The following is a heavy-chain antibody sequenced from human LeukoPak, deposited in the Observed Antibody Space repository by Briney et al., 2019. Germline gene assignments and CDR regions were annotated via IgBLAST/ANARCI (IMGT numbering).Heavy chain of an antibody. D-gene: IGHD3-22*01. J-gene: IGHJ4*02. V-gene: IGHV3-30-3*01. CDR3: AKERGYYYDYFDY. CDR2: ISYDGSNK. Sequence: GGSLRLSCAASGFTFSSYAMHWVRQAPGKGLEWVAVISYDGSNKYYADSVKGRFTISRDNSKNTLYLQMNSLRAEDTAVYYCAKERGYYYDYFDYWGQGTLVTVSS. CDR1: GFTFSSYA.